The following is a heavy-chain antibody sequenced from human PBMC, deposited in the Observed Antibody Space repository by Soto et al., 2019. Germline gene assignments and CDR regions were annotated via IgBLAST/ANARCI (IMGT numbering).Heavy chain of an antibody. CDR1: GFTFSSYG. D-gene: IGHD3-10*01. CDR2: ISYDGSNK. J-gene: IGHJ6*02. Sequence: PGGSLRLSCAASGFTFSSYGMHWVRQAPGKGLEWVAVISYDGSNKYYADSVKGRFTISRDNSKNTLYLQMNSLRAEDTAVYYCARDRRGEAYYYSSGYYYGMDVWGQGTPVNVYS. V-gene: IGHV3-30*03. CDR3: ARDRRGEAYYYSSGYYYGMDV.